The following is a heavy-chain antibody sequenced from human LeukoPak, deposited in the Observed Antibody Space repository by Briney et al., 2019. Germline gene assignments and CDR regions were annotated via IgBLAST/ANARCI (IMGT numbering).Heavy chain of an antibody. V-gene: IGHV3-7*05. Sequence: GGSLRLSCTASGFTFSNYWMNWVRQAPGKGLQWVGNIKEDGSDKDYVDSVKGRFTISRDNAKNSLYLQMNSLRAEDTAVYYCTRGSSNACDIWGQGTMVAVSS. CDR1: GFTFSNYW. CDR2: IKEDGSDK. CDR3: TRGSSNACDI. D-gene: IGHD3-10*01. J-gene: IGHJ3*02.